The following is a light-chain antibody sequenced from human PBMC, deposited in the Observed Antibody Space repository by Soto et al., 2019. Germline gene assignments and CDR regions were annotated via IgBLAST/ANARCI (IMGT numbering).Light chain of an antibody. CDR1: QSVSNTY. CDR2: GAS. V-gene: IGKV3-20*01. CDR3: QQFANSLYT. Sequence: ESVLTQSPGTLSLSPGERATLSCRASQSVSNTYLAWYQQKPGQAPRLLIYGASNRATGIPDRFSGSGSGTDFTLTISRLEPEDFAVYYCQQFANSLYTFGQWTKLEI. J-gene: IGKJ2*01.